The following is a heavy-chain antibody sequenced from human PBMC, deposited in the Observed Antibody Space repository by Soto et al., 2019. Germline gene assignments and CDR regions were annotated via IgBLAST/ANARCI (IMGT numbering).Heavy chain of an antibody. CDR1: GGSISNVDYY. CDR3: ARIPRDAAMGHFDY. Sequence: QVQLQESGPGLVKPSQTLSLTCTVSGGSISNVDYYWSWVRQSPGKGLEWIGYIFYSGMTDYNPSLNSRASISVDTSKNQCSLKLSSVTAADTGVYFWARIPRDAAMGHFDYWGQGTLVTVSS. V-gene: IGHV4-30-4*01. CDR2: IFYSGMT. J-gene: IGHJ4*02. D-gene: IGHD5-18*01.